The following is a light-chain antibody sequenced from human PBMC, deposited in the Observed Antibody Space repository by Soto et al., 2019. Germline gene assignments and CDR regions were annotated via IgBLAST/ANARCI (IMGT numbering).Light chain of an antibody. J-gene: IGLJ1*01. Sequence: QSALTQPASVSGSPGQSITISCTGTSSDVGGYNFVSWYQQRPGKAPKLTIYEVSNRPSGVSNRFSGSKSGNTASLTISGLQAEDEADYYCSSYTSSSTLVFGTGTKVTVL. CDR1: SSDVGGYNF. V-gene: IGLV2-14*01. CDR2: EVS. CDR3: SSYTSSSTLV.